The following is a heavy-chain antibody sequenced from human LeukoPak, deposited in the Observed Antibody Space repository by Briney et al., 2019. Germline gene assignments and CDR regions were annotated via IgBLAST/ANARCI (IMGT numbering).Heavy chain of an antibody. V-gene: IGHV4-31*03. Sequence: SQTLSLTCTVPGGSISSGGYYWSWIRQHPGKGLEWIGYIYYSGSTYYNPSLKSRVTISVDTSKNQFSLRLSSVAAADTAIYYCARDRGDGYNDYWGQGTLVTVSS. CDR1: GGSISSGGYY. CDR3: ARDRGDGYNDY. J-gene: IGHJ4*02. CDR2: IYYSGST. D-gene: IGHD5-24*01.